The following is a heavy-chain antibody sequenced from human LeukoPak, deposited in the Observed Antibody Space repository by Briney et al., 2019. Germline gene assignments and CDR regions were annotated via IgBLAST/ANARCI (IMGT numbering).Heavy chain of an antibody. J-gene: IGHJ4*02. CDR1: RFTFSDYY. CDR2: ISSSGSTI. D-gene: IGHD2-2*02. V-gene: IGHV3-11*04. CDR3: ARGCSSTSCYTDFDY. Sequence: GGSLRLSCAASRFTFSDYYMSWIRQAPGKGLEWVSYISSSGSTIYYADSVKGRFTISRDNAKNSLYLQMNSLRAEDTAVYYCARGCSSTSCYTDFDYWGQGTLVTVSS.